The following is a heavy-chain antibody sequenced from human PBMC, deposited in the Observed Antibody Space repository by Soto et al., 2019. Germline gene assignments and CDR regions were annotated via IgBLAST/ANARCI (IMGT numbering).Heavy chain of an antibody. CDR1: GGSISSYY. CDR3: ARGGYDSSGYLPYWFDP. CDR2: IYYSGST. Sequence: SETLSLTCTVSGGSISSYYWSWIRQPPGKGLEWIGYIYYSGSTNYNPSLKSRVTISVDTSKNQFSLKLSSVAAADTAVYYCARGGYDSSGYLPYWFDPWGQGTLVTVSS. D-gene: IGHD3-22*01. J-gene: IGHJ5*02. V-gene: IGHV4-59*01.